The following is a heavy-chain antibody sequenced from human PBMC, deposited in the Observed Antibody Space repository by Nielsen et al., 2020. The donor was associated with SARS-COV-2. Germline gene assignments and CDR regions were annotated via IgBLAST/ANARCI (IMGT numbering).Heavy chain of an antibody. V-gene: IGHV1-2*06. CDR3: AREYSSSSGRCSDN. CDR2: INPNSGGT. D-gene: IGHD6-6*01. CDR1: GYIFSGYY. Sequence: ASVKVSCKAAGYIFSGYYMHWVRQATGQGLEWMGRINPNSGGTNYAQKFQGRVTMTRDTSNSTAYMELSRLSSDDTAVYYCAREYSSSSGRCSDNWGQGTLVTVSS. J-gene: IGHJ4*02.